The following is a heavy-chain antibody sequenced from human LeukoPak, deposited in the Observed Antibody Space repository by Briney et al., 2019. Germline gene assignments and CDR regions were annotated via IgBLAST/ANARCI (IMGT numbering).Heavy chain of an antibody. Sequence: ASVKVSRKASGYTFTGYYMHWVRQAPGQGLEWMGWINTNSGGTNYAQKFEGRVTMTRDASISTAYMELSRLRSDDTAVYYCARDRLDAFDIWGQGTMVTVSS. CDR3: ARDRLDAFDI. D-gene: IGHD5/OR15-5a*01. V-gene: IGHV1-2*02. CDR2: INTNSGGT. J-gene: IGHJ3*02. CDR1: GYTFTGYY.